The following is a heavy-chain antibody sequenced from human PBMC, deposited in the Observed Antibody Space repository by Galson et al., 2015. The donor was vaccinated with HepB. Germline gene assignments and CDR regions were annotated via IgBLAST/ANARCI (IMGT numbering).Heavy chain of an antibody. Sequence: SLRLSCAAAAFTFSNYWMAWVRQAPGKGLEWVASINQDGDEKYYVDSVKGRFTISRDNAKNSLSLQMNSLTAEDTAVYYCARSRGPLDYWGQGTLVTVSS. CDR3: ARSRGPLDY. CDR1: AFTFSNYW. V-gene: IGHV3-7*03. D-gene: IGHD3-10*01. J-gene: IGHJ4*02. CDR2: INQDGDEK.